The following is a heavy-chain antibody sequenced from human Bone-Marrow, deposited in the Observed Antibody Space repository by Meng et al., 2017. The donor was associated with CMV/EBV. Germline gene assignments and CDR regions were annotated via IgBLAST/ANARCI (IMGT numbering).Heavy chain of an antibody. CDR2: IYSGGSST. CDR1: GFTFSSYA. D-gene: IGHD3-3*01. V-gene: IGHV3-23*03. J-gene: IGHJ1*01. CDR3: AKATITIFGVPRYFQH. Sequence: SGFTFSSYAMSLFRQAPGKGLEWVSVIYSGGSSTYYADSVKGRFTISRDNSKNTLYLQMNSLRAEDTAVYYCAKATITIFGVPRYFQHWGQGTLVTVSS.